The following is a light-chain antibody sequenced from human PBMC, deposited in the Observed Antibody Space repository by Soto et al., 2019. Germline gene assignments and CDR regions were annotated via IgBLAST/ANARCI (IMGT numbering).Light chain of an antibody. Sequence: QSVLTQPPSVSGAPGQRVTISCAGGSSSIGAGYDVHWYQQLPGTAPKLLIYGNFNRPSGVPDRFSGSKSGTSASLAITGLQAGDEADYYCCSYAGDGSYVIFGGGTKLTVL. J-gene: IGLJ2*01. CDR3: CSYAGDGSYVI. V-gene: IGLV1-40*01. CDR2: GNF. CDR1: SSSIGAGYD.